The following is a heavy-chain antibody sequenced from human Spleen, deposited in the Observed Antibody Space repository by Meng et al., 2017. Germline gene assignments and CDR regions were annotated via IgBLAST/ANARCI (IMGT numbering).Heavy chain of an antibody. CDR1: ADSVFSRSAN. CDR3: GIFWDNLIDF. Sequence: GQVQQSGPGLGELSQTRSPPCPISADSVFSRSANWKWIRQSPSGGREVLGRSVYRSNWHHDYSVSVKSRRSINPDTYRNQFSLQLNSVPPDDTAMFYCGIFWDNLIDFWGQGTLVTVSS. D-gene: IGHD1-14*01. V-gene: IGHV6-1*01. J-gene: IGHJ4*02. CDR2: SVYRSNWHH.